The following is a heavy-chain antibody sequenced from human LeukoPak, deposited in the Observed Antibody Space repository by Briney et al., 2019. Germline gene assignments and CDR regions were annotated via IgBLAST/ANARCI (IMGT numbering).Heavy chain of an antibody. D-gene: IGHD2-8*01. J-gene: IGHJ4*02. CDR1: GGSFSVYY. Sequence: SETLSLTCAVYGGSFSVYYWNWIRQPPGKGLEWIGQINHSGSTNYNPSLKSRVTISIDTSKNQFSLNLSSVTAADTAVYYCARRANGPSYWGQGTLVTVSS. CDR3: ARRANGPSY. CDR2: INHSGST. V-gene: IGHV4-34*01.